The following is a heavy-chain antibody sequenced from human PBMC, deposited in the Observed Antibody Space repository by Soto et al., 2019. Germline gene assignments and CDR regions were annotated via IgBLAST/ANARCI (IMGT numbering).Heavy chain of an antibody. D-gene: IGHD5-18*01. Sequence: ASVKVSCKASGYTFTSYYMHWVRQAPGQRLEWMGWINAGNGNTKYSQKFQGRVTITRDTSASTAYMELRSLRSDDTAVYYGARVDTAMVTASDWGQGTLVTVSS. J-gene: IGHJ4*02. V-gene: IGHV1-3*01. CDR1: GYTFTSYY. CDR2: INAGNGNT. CDR3: ARVDTAMVTASD.